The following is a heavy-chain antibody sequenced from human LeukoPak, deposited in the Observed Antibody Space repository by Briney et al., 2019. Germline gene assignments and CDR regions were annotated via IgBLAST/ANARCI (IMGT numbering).Heavy chain of an antibody. CDR1: GFRFHSYW. CDR3: ARQYCSSASCYSVDY. Sequence: GGSLEISFKGSGFRFHSYWNGWVRPMPGKGLGWVGIIYPGDSDTRYSPSFQGQVTISADKSISTAYLQWSSRKASDTAMYYCARQYCSSASCYSVDYWGQGTLVTVSS. V-gene: IGHV5-51*01. D-gene: IGHD2-2*01. CDR2: IYPGDSDT. J-gene: IGHJ4*02.